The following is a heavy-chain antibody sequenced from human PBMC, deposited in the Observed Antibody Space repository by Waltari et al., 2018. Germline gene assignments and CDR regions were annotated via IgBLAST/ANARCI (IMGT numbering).Heavy chain of an antibody. CDR1: GYSFNSYW. V-gene: IGHV5-51*03. J-gene: IGHJ4*02. CDR3: ARRGGSLNYFDY. Sequence: EVQLVQSGAEVKKPGESLRISCKGLGYSFNSYWIGWVRQMPGRGLEWMGITYPGDSDTKYSPSVQGQVTISADKSISTAYLQWSSLKASDTAMYYCARRGGSLNYFDYWGQGALVTVSS. D-gene: IGHD2-15*01. CDR2: TYPGDSDT.